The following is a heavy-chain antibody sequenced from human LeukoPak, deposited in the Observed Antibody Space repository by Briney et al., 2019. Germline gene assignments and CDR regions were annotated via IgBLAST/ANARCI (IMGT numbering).Heavy chain of an antibody. Sequence: GGSLRLSCATSGFTFSSYSMNWIRQAPGKWLEWVSSISSGTTYIYYADSLKGRFTISRDNAKSSLYLQMNSLRAEDTAVYYCARASDYGDYFSGMDVWGQGTTVTVSS. CDR3: ARASDYGDYFSGMDV. CDR2: ISSGTTYI. D-gene: IGHD4-17*01. V-gene: IGHV3-21*01. CDR1: GFTFSSYS. J-gene: IGHJ6*02.